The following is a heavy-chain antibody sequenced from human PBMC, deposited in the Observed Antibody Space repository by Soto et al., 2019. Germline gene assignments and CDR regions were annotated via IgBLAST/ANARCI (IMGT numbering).Heavy chain of an antibody. CDR1: GLTLSDVR. J-gene: IGHJ4*02. CDR3: SHGYTQYFES. CDR2: IKSESAGGTT. V-gene: IGHV3-15*07. Sequence: GGSLRLRCAGSGLTLSDVRMNLVRQAPGKGPEWVGLIKSESAGGTTEYAAPVKGRFTISRDDSENTLYLQMNSLETEDTAVYYCSHGYTQYFESWGQGTLVTVSS. D-gene: IGHD5-18*01.